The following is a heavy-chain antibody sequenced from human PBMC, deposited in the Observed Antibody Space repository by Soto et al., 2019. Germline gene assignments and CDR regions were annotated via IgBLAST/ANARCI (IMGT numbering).Heavy chain of an antibody. J-gene: IGHJ6*02. V-gene: IGHV3-21*01. CDR3: ARDLRGVNRNYYYYYGMDV. CDR2: ISSSSSYI. D-gene: IGHD3-16*01. CDR1: GFTFSSYS. Sequence: GGSLRLSCAASGFTFSSYSMNWVRQAPGKGLEWVSSISSSSSYIYYADSVKGRFTISRDNAKNSLYLQMNSLRAEDTAVYYCARDLRGVNRNYYYYYGMDVWGQGTTVTVSS.